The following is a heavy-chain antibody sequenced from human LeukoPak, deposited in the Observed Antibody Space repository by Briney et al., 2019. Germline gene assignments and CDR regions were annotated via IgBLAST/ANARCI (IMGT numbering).Heavy chain of an antibody. J-gene: IGHJ4*02. V-gene: IGHV3-21*06. Sequence: GGSLRLSCAASDFTFSAYTMNWIRLAPGKGLEWVSSISSSRTYIYYADSVKGRFTISRDNAKISLYLQMNGLRAEDTALYFCARDSDYGDYFDHWGQGTLVTVSS. CDR2: ISSSRTYI. CDR3: ARDSDYGDYFDH. CDR1: DFTFSAYT. D-gene: IGHD4-17*01.